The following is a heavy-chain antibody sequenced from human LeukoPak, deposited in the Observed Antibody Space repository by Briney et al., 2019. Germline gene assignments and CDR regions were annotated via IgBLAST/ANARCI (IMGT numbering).Heavy chain of an antibody. J-gene: IGHJ2*01. Sequence: GGSLRLSCAASGFTFSSYAMSWVRQAPGKGLEWVSAISGSGGSTYYADSVKGRFTISRDNSKNTLYLQMNSLRAEDTAVEYCAKGGYCSSTSCLYWYFDLWGRSTLVTVSS. CDR2: ISGSGGST. V-gene: IGHV3-23*01. D-gene: IGHD2-2*01. CDR1: GFTFSSYA. CDR3: AKGGYCSSTSCLYWYFDL.